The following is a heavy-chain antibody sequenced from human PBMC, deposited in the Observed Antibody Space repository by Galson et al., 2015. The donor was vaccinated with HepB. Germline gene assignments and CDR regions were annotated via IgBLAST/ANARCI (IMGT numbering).Heavy chain of an antibody. CDR3: AKESVGSEYCSSTSCYWGSVY. D-gene: IGHD2-2*01. J-gene: IGHJ4*02. Sequence: SLRLSCAASGFTFSSYAMSWVRQAPGKGLEWVSAISGSGGSTYYADSVKGRFTISRDNSKNTLYLQMNSLRAEDTAVYYCAKESVGSEYCSSTSCYWGSVYWGQGTLVTVSS. CDR1: GFTFSSYA. CDR2: ISGSGGST. V-gene: IGHV3-23*01.